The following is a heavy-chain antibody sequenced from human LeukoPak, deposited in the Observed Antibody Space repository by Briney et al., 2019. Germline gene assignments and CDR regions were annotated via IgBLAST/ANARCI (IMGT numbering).Heavy chain of an antibody. CDR1: GFTFSTYS. CDR3: ARGRSITLLRGVAMSDGFDI. Sequence: GGSLRLSCAASGFTFSTYSMNWVRQAPGKGLEWVSSISSTSTYIYYADSVKGRFTISRDNAKNSLYLQMNSLRAEDTAVYYCARGRSITLLRGVAMSDGFDIWGQGAMVTVSS. CDR2: ISSTSTYI. D-gene: IGHD3-10*01. V-gene: IGHV3-21*01. J-gene: IGHJ3*02.